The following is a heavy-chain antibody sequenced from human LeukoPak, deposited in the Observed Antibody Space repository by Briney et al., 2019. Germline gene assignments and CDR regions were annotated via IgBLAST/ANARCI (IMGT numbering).Heavy chain of an antibody. CDR2: SGPSGGTR. D-gene: IGHD1-26*01. Sequence: GGSLRLSCEGSGFMFGKHGLIWVRQAPGKGLDWLSFSGPSGGTRLYADSVKGRFTISRDNAENSVFLQMNSLRAEDTAVYYCARDQGYGGSLRKVYYYMDVWGKGTTVTVSS. CDR1: GFMFGKHG. CDR3: ARDQGYGGSLRKVYYYMDV. V-gene: IGHV3-48*04. J-gene: IGHJ6*03.